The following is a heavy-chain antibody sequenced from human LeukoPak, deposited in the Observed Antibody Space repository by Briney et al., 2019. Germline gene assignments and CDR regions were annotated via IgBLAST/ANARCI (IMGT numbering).Heavy chain of an antibody. CDR2: IYYTGST. D-gene: IGHD2-21*02. V-gene: IGHV4-59*01. J-gene: IGHJ4*02. CDR3: ARDGSVTV. CDR1: GRSISGYY. Sequence: SETLSLTCTVSGRSISGYYWSWIRQPPGKGLEWIGYIYYTGSTYYNPSLKSRVTISIDTSKNQFSLKLSSVTAADTAVYYRARDGSVTVWGQGTLVTVSS.